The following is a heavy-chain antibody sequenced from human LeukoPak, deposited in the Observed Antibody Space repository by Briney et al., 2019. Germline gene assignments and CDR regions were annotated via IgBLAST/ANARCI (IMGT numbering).Heavy chain of an antibody. J-gene: IGHJ4*02. D-gene: IGHD6-13*01. CDR1: GDSISSYY. CDR2: IHYSGIT. V-gene: IGHV4-59*12. CDR3: ARDGQIAAAGGGFDY. Sequence: SQTLSLTCTVSGDSISSYYWSWIRQPPGKGLEWIGYIHYSGITNYNPSLKSRVTISVDKSKNQFSLKLSSVTAADTAVYYCARDGQIAAAGGGFDYWGQGTLVTVSS.